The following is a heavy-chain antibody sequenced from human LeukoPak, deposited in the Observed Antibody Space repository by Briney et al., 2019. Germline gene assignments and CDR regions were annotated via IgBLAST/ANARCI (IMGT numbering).Heavy chain of an antibody. CDR3: AREVPAMGFDY. CDR2: INSDGRST. V-gene: IGHV3-74*01. J-gene: IGHJ4*02. Sequence: GGSLRLSCAASGFTFSTYWIHWVRQAPGKGLVWVSRINSDGRSTRYADSVKGRFTISRENAKNSLYLQMNSLRAGDTAVYYCAREVPAMGFDYWGQGTLVTVSS. D-gene: IGHD5-18*01. CDR1: GFTFSTYW.